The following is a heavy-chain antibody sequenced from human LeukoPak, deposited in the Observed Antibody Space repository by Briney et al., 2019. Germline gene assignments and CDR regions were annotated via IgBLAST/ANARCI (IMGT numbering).Heavy chain of an antibody. Sequence: SETLALTCTVSGGPISSYYWSWIRQPPGKGLEWIGYIYYSGSTNYNPSLKSRVTISVDTSKNQFSLKLSSVTAADTAVYYCASYCSGGSCYSDAFDIWGQGTMVTVSS. CDR1: GGPISSYY. V-gene: IGHV4-59*01. CDR2: IYYSGST. J-gene: IGHJ3*02. D-gene: IGHD2-15*01. CDR3: ASYCSGGSCYSDAFDI.